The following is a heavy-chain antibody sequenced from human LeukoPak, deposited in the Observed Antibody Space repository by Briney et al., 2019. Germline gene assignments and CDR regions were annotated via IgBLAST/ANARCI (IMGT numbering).Heavy chain of an antibody. CDR1: GFXFSSYA. D-gene: IGHD1-26*01. CDR3: AKSQGGGRLFHFDY. J-gene: IGHJ4*02. Sequence: GGSLRLSCAASGFXFSSYAISWVRQAPGKGLEWVSVISGSGGSTYSADAVKGRFTISRDNSKHTLYLQMNRLRAEDTAVYFWAKSQGGGRLFHFDYWGQGTLVTVSS. CDR2: ISGSGGST. V-gene: IGHV3-23*01.